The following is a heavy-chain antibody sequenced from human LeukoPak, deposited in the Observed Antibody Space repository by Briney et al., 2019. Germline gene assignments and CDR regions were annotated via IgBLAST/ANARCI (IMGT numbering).Heavy chain of an antibody. Sequence: GSLRLSCAASGFTFSGSVMHWVRQASGKGLEWVGRIRSKANNYATAYVASVKGRFTISRDDSKNTAFLQMNSLKTEDTAVYYCTSNYCSGGSCYLYWGQGTLVTVSS. V-gene: IGHV3-73*01. CDR2: IRSKANNYAT. J-gene: IGHJ4*02. CDR3: TSNYCSGGSCYLY. CDR1: GFTFSGSV. D-gene: IGHD2-15*01.